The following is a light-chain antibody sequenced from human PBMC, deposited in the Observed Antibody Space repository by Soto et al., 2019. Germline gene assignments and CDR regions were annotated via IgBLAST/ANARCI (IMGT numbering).Light chain of an antibody. CDR1: SSDVGLYDY. Sequence: LTQPPSASGSPGQSVTISCAGTSSDVGLYDYVSWYQQHPAKAPKLLIYEVNKRPSGVPDRFSGSKSGNTASLTVSGLQAEDEAHYYCSAYAGSNAVVFGGGTKATVL. CDR3: SAYAGSNAVV. J-gene: IGLJ2*01. V-gene: IGLV2-8*01. CDR2: EVN.